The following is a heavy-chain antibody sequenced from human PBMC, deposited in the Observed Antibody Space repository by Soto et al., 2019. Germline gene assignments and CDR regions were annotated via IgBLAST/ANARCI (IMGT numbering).Heavy chain of an antibody. Sequence: GESLKISCKGSGYSFTSYWIGWVRQMPGKGLEWMGIIYPGDSDTRYSPSFQGQATISADKSISTAYLQWSSLKASDTAMYYCARQGPLAYCGGDCTDAFDIWRQGTMVTVSS. J-gene: IGHJ3*02. CDR2: IYPGDSDT. D-gene: IGHD2-21*02. V-gene: IGHV5-51*01. CDR1: GYSFTSYW. CDR3: ARQGPLAYCGGDCTDAFDI.